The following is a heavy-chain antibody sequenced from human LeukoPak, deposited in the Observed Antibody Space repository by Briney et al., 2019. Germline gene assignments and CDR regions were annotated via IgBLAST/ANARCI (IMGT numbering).Heavy chain of an antibody. D-gene: IGHD4-17*01. CDR2: IKPDGSDK. V-gene: IGHV3-7*01. J-gene: IGHJ4*02. CDR1: GFTFSSSW. Sequence: PGGSLRPSCAASGFTFSSSWMSWVRQAPGKGLEWVADIKPDGSDKYYVDSVKGRFTISRDNAKNSLYLQMNSLRGEDTAVCYCATYLRSGPIDCWGQGTLVTVSS. CDR3: ATYLRSGPIDC.